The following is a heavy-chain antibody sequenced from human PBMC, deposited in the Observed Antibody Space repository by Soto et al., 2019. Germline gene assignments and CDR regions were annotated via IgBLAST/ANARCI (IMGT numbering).Heavy chain of an antibody. J-gene: IGHJ3*02. D-gene: IGHD2-2*01. CDR3: ARLQCSSTRCYERDAFDI. CDR1: GGSISSSSYY. V-gene: IGHV4-39*01. Sequence: PSETLSLTCTVSGGSISSSSYYWGWIRQPPGKGLEWIGSIYYSGSTYYNPSLKSRVTISVDTSKNQFSLKLSSVTAADTAVYYCARLQCSSTRCYERDAFDIWGQGTMVTVSS. CDR2: IYYSGST.